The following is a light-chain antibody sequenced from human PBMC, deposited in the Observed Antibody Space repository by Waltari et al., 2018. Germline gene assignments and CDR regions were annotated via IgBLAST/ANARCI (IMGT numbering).Light chain of an antibody. CDR2: WAS. V-gene: IGKV4-1*01. J-gene: IGKJ2*01. CDR1: QSVLYSSNNKNY. CDR3: QQYYSTPYT. Sequence: DIVMTQSPDSLAASLGERATINCKSSQSVLYSSNNKNYLAWYQQKPGQPPKLLIYWASTRESGVPDRFSGSGSGTDFTLTISSLQAEDVAVYYCQQYYSTPYTFGQGTKLEIK.